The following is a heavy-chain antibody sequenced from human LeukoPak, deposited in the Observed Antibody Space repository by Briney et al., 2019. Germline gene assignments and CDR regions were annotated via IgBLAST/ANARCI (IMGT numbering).Heavy chain of an antibody. J-gene: IGHJ6*03. V-gene: IGHV4-4*07. CDR2: IYTSGST. Sequence: SETLSLTCTVSGGSISSYYWSWIRQPAGKGLEWIGRIYTSGSTNYNPSLKSRVTMSVDTSKNQFSLKLSSVTAADTAVYYCARGPGIAAAGTTKNYYYYYYMDVWGKGTTATVSS. CDR3: ARGPGIAAAGTTKNYYYYYYMDV. D-gene: IGHD6-13*01. CDR1: GGSISSYY.